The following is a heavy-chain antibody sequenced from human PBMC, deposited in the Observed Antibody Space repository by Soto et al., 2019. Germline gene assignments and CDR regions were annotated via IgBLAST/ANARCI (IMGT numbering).Heavy chain of an antibody. V-gene: IGHV3-66*01. CDR2: IYSGGNT. CDR3: ARSPQRYYMDV. Sequence: PGGSLRLSCAASGFTVNNNYMNWVRQAPGKGLEWVSVIYSGGNTNYADSVKGRFTISRDNPKNTLYLQMSSLRVEDTAIYFCARSPQRYYMDVWGKGTTVTVSS. J-gene: IGHJ6*03. CDR1: GFTVNNNY.